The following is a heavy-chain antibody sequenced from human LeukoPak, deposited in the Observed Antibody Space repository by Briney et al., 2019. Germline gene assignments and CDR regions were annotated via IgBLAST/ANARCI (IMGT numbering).Heavy chain of an antibody. Sequence: SETLSLTCTVSGGSISSYYWSWIRQPPGKGLEWIGYIYYSGSTNYNPSLKSRVTISVDTSKNQFSLKLSTVTAADTAVYYCARVEQWAVDYWGQGTLVTVSS. D-gene: IGHD6-19*01. CDR3: ARVEQWAVDY. J-gene: IGHJ4*02. CDR2: IYYSGST. V-gene: IGHV4-59*01. CDR1: GGSISSYY.